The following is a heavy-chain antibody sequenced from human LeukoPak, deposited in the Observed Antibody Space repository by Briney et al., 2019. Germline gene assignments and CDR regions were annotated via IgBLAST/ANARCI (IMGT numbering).Heavy chain of an antibody. CDR3: ARVPGYGDYSNLFDP. D-gene: IGHD4-17*01. CDR2: INPNSGGT. J-gene: IGHJ5*02. CDR1: GYTFTGYY. V-gene: IGHV1-2*02. Sequence: GASVKVSCKASGYTFTGYYMHWVRQAPGQGLEWMGWINPNSGGTNYAQKFQGRVTMTRDTSISTAYMELSRLRSDDTAVYYCARVPGYGDYSNLFDPWGQGTLVTVSS.